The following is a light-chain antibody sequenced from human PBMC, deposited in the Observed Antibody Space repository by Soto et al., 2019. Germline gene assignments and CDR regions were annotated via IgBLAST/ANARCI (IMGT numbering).Light chain of an antibody. CDR3: QHYQSGHPIT. Sequence: EIRLSQSPYTLSLSPGERATLSCRAAQSVGTRLAWYQHKTGQAPRLLISGASSRATGIPDRFTGSGSETSFTLTISRLEPEDFALYYCQHYQSGHPITFGQGTRLEIK. CDR1: QSVGTR. CDR2: GAS. J-gene: IGKJ5*01. V-gene: IGKV3-20*01.